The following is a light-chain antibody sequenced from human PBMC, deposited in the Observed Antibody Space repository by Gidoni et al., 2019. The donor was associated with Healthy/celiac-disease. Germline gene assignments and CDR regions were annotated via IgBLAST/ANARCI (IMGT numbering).Light chain of an antibody. CDR3: NSRDSSGSHWV. CDR1: SLRSYY. J-gene: IGLJ3*02. Sequence: SAELTQDPAVSVALGQTVRITSQGDSLRSYYASWYQPKPGQAPVLVIYGKNNRPSGIPDRFSGSSSGNTSSLTITGAQAEDEADYYCNSRDSSGSHWVFGGGTKLTVL. CDR2: GKN. V-gene: IGLV3-19*01.